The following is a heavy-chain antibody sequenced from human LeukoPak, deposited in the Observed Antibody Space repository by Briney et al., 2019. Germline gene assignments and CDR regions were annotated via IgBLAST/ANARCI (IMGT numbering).Heavy chain of an antibody. CDR1: GYTFTSYY. Sequence: GASVKVSCKASGYTFTSYYMHWVRQAPGQGLEWMGIINPSGGSTSYAQSFQGRVTMTRDMSTSTVYMELSSLRSEDTAVYYCARDQPREYTSSWYPFDPWGQGTLVTVSS. CDR2: INPSGGST. CDR3: ARDQPREYTSSWYPFDP. V-gene: IGHV1-46*01. J-gene: IGHJ5*02. D-gene: IGHD6-13*01.